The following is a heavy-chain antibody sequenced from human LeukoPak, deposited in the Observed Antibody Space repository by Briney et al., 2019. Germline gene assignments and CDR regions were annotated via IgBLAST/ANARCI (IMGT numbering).Heavy chain of an antibody. J-gene: IGHJ4*02. Sequence: GGSLRLSCAASGFTFSSSWMSWVRQAPGKGLKWVANIKEDGSEKQYVDSVKGRFTISRDNAKNLLYLQMNSLRAEDTAVYYCASHWGSPVNWGQGTLVTVSS. CDR3: ASHWGSPVN. CDR2: IKEDGSEK. CDR1: GFTFSSSW. D-gene: IGHD7-27*01. V-gene: IGHV3-7*01.